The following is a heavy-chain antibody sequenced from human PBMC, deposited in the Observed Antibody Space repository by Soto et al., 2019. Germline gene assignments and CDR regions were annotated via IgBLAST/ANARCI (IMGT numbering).Heavy chain of an antibody. V-gene: IGHV4-31*03. CDR3: AILLGRGGDYAGFDY. J-gene: IGHJ4*02. CDR2: IYYSGST. CDR1: GGSISSGGYS. D-gene: IGHD4-17*01. Sequence: QVQLQESGPGLVKPSQTLSLTCTVSGGSISSGGYSWSWIRQHPGKGLEWIGYIYYSGSTYYNPSLKSRVTISGDTSKNQFSLKLSSVTAADTAVYYCAILLGRGGDYAGFDYWGQGTLVTVSS.